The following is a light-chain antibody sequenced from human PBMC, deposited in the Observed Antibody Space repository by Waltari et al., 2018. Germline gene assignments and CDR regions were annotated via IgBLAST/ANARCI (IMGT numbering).Light chain of an antibody. J-gene: IGLJ2*01. CDR2: DVS. V-gene: IGLV2-14*01. CDR3: SSQSSNDVVL. CDR1: SNDVGGYNS. Sequence: QSALTQPASVSGSPGQSVTIFCAGTSNDVGGYNSVSWYQEHPGQAPRVIIYDVSDRPSGVSDRVSGSKSGNTASLTISGLQAEDEADYYCSSQSSNDVVLFGGGTKLNVL.